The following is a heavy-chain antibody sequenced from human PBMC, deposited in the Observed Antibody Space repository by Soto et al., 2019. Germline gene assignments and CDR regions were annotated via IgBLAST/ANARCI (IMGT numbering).Heavy chain of an antibody. J-gene: IGHJ5*02. CDR3: ARDLRITMVLGVIISWFEP. V-gene: IGHV4-30-4*01. CDR2: IYYSGST. Sequence: SETLSLTCTFSVGSISSGDYYCSWIRQPPWKGLEWIGYIYYSGSTYYNPSLKSRVTISVDTSKNQFSLKLSSVTAADTAVYYCARDLRITMVLGVIISWFEPWGQGTLVSVSS. D-gene: IGHD3-10*01. CDR1: VGSISSGDYY.